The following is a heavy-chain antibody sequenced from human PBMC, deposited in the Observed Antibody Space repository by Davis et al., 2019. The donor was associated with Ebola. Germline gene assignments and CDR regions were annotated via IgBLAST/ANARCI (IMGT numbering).Heavy chain of an antibody. CDR2: ISAYNGNT. CDR3: AREIVGLHLGELSPWDWFDP. CDR1: GYTFTSYG. D-gene: IGHD3-16*02. V-gene: IGHV1-18*01. J-gene: IGHJ5*02. Sequence: ASVKVSCKASGYTFTSYGISWVRQAPGQGLEWMGRISAYNGNTNYAQKLQGRVTMTTDTSTSTAYMELRSLRSDDTAVYYCAREIVGLHLGELSPWDWFDPWGQGTLVTVSS.